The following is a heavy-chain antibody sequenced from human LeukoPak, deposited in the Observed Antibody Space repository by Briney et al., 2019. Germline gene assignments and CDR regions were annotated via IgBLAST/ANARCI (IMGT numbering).Heavy chain of an antibody. CDR1: GDSVSSNSAA. J-gene: IGHJ4*02. V-gene: IGHV6-1*01. D-gene: IGHD5-24*01. Sequence: SQTLSLTCAISGDSVSSNSAAWNWLRQSPLRGLEWLGRTYYRSKWYNDYAVSVKSRITINPDTSKNQFSLQLNSVTPEDTAVYYCTRGAPVGSSREFDYWGQGTLVTVSS. CDR3: TRGAPVGSSREFDY. CDR2: TYYRSKWYN.